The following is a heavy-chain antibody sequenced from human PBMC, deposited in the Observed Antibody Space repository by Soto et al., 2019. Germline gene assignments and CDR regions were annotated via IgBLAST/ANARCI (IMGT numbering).Heavy chain of an antibody. D-gene: IGHD2-2*02. CDR3: ARARTSCSSTSCYKRRSYYYYYMDV. CDR2: ISSSGSTI. J-gene: IGHJ6*03. Sequence: GGSPRLSCAASGFTFSDYYMSWIRQAPGKGLEWVSYISSSGSTIYYADSVKGRFTISRDNAKNSLYLQMNSLRAEDTAVYYCARARTSCSSTSCYKRRSYYYYYMDVWGKGTTVTVSS. V-gene: IGHV3-11*01. CDR1: GFTFSDYY.